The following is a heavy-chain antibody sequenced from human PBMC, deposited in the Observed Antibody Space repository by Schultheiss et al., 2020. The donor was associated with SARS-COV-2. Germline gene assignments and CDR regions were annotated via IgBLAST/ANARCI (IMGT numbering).Heavy chain of an antibody. D-gene: IGHD3-22*01. CDR1: GFTFGDYA. CDR2: IRSKAYGGTT. Sequence: GESLKISCAASGFTFGDYAMSWVRQAPGKGLEWVGFIRSKAYGGTTEYAASVKGRFTISRDDSKSIAYLQMNSLKTEDTAVYYCTRAIPPHPDDSSGSEIDYWGQGTLVTVSS. V-gene: IGHV3-49*04. J-gene: IGHJ4*02. CDR3: TRAIPPHPDDSSGSEIDY.